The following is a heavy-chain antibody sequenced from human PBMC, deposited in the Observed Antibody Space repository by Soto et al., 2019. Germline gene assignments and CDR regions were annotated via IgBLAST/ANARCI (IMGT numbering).Heavy chain of an antibody. CDR1: GDSIRPYY. J-gene: IGHJ4*02. V-gene: IGHV4-59*01. CDR3: ARVTYDSFTAYSYYFDY. Sequence: PSETLSLTCTVSGDSIRPYYWTWIRQPPGKGLEWIGYVYYSGSVNYKSSLKSRVTMSVDTSKNQFSLRQNSVTAADTAVYYCARVTYDSFTAYSYYFDYWGQGTLVTVSS. D-gene: IGHD3-9*01. CDR2: VYYSGSV.